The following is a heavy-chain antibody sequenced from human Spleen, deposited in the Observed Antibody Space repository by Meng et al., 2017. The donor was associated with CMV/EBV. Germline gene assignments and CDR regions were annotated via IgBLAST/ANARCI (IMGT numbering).Heavy chain of an antibody. D-gene: IGHD6-25*01. CDR2: TTYDGSIT. V-gene: IGHV3-30*03. Sequence: GESLKISCSSSRFTLSGYSLNWVRQAPGKGLEWVTFTTYDGSITYYADSVKGRFTISRDNSKNTLYLQMNSLRDEDTAVYYCARAMIIAARALDFWGQGTLVTVSS. CDR3: ARAMIIAARALDF. J-gene: IGHJ4*02. CDR1: RFTLSGYS.